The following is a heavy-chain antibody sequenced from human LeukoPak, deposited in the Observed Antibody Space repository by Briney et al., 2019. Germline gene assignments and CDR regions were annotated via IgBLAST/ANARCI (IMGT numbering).Heavy chain of an antibody. Sequence: SETLSLTCTVSGGSISSSSYYWGWIRQPPGKGLEWIGSIYYSGSTYYNPSLKSRVTISVDTSKNQFSLKLSSVTAADTAVYYCARETERYDAFDIWGQGTMVTVSS. D-gene: IGHD5-24*01. CDR2: IYYSGST. V-gene: IGHV4-39*07. CDR3: ARETERYDAFDI. CDR1: GGSISSSSYY. J-gene: IGHJ3*02.